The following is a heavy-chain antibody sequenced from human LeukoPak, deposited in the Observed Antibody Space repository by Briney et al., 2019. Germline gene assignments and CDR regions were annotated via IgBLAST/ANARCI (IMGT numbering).Heavy chain of an antibody. CDR3: ARDNYWPAATNFDY. V-gene: IGHV3-30*04. CDR2: ISYDGSNK. Sequence: GRSLRLSCAASGFTFSSYAMHWVRQAPGKGLEWVAVISYDGSNKYYADSVKGRFTISRVNSKNTLYLQMNSLRAEDTAVYYCARDNYWPAATNFDYWGQGTLVTVSS. J-gene: IGHJ4*02. CDR1: GFTFSSYA. D-gene: IGHD2-2*01.